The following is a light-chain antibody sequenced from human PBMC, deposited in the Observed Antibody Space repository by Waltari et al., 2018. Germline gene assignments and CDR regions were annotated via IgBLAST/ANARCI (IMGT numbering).Light chain of an antibody. CDR2: LGS. Sequence: DIVMTQSPLSLPVTPGEPASISCRSSQSLLHSNGYNYLDWYLQKPGQSPQLLIYLGSNRASGVPDRFSGSGSGTDFTLKISRVEAEDFGVYYCMQAPQTLYTFGQGTKLEIK. J-gene: IGKJ2*01. CDR3: MQAPQTLYT. CDR1: QSLLHSNGYNY. V-gene: IGKV2-28*01.